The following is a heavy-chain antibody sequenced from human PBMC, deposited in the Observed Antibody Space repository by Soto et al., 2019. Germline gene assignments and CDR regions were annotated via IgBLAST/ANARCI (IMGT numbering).Heavy chain of an antibody. J-gene: IGHJ6*02. CDR3: ARDREYSSSWHYYYYGMDV. CDR1: GGTFSSYA. D-gene: IGHD6-6*01. Sequence: SVKVSCKASGGTFSSYAISWVRQAPGQGLEWMGGIIPIFGTANYAQKFQGRVTITADESTSTAYMELSSLRSEDTAVYYCARDREYSSSWHYYYYGMDVWGQGTTVTVSS. CDR2: IIPIFGTA. V-gene: IGHV1-69*13.